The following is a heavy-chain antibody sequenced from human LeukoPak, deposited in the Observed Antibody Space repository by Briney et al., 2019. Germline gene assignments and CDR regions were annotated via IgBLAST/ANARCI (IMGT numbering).Heavy chain of an antibody. CDR3: TKEGAVSGSMWFDH. CDR1: GFTFSSYG. J-gene: IGHJ5*02. Sequence: GGSLRLSCAASGFTFSSYGIHWVRQAPGKGLEWVAVISFDGRITYYADSVKGRFTISRDNSKTTMYVQLNRLRTEDTAVYYCTKEGAVSGSMWFDHWGEGTQVTDSS. D-gene: IGHD6-19*01. V-gene: IGHV3-30*18. CDR2: ISFDGRIT.